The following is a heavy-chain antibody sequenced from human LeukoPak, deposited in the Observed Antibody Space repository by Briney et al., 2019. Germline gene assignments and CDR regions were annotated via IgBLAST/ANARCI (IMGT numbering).Heavy chain of an antibody. Sequence: SETLSLTCTVSGGSISSYYWSWIRQPPGKGLEWIGEINHSGSTNYNPSLKSRVTISVDTSKNQFSLKLSSVTAADTAVYYCAGFLVVPAAFDYWGQGTLVTVSS. V-gene: IGHV4-34*01. J-gene: IGHJ4*02. D-gene: IGHD2-2*01. CDR2: INHSGST. CDR1: GGSISSYY. CDR3: AGFLVVPAAFDY.